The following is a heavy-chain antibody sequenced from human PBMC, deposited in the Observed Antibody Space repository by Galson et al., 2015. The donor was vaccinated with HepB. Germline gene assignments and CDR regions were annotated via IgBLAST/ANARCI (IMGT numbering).Heavy chain of an antibody. CDR2: ISSNGRTT. CDR1: NFTFSKYA. CDR3: AKELRYCTGGSCRTEPFDI. D-gene: IGHD2-15*01. V-gene: IGHV3-23*01. Sequence: SLRLSCAVSNFTFSKYAINWVRQAPGKGLEWVSIISSNGRTTFSADSVKGRFTLSRDTSKNTVYLQMNSLRDEDTALSYCAKELRYCTGGSCRTEPFDIWGQGTLVTVSS. J-gene: IGHJ3*02.